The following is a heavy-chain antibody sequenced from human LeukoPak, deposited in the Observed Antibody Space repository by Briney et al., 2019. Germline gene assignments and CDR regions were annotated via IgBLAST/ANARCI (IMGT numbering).Heavy chain of an antibody. CDR2: IYTSGST. Sequence: SETLSLTCTVSGGSISSGSYYWSWIRQPAGKGLEWIGRIYTSGSTNYNPSLKSRVTISVDTSKNQFSLKLSSVTAADTAVYYCAREQDSSSSYFDYWGQGTLVTVSS. D-gene: IGHD6-13*01. V-gene: IGHV4-61*02. J-gene: IGHJ4*02. CDR1: GGSISSGSYY. CDR3: AREQDSSSSYFDY.